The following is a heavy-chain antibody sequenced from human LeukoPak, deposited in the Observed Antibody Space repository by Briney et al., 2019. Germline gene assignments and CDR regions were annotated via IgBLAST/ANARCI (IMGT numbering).Heavy chain of an antibody. J-gene: IGHJ4*02. D-gene: IGHD1-1*01. V-gene: IGHV4-31*03. CDR3: ATWRTAKTGFDY. Sequence: SETLSLTCTVSGGSISSGGYFWSWIRQHPGKGLEWIGYMHNSESADYNPSLKSRVTISVDTSKNQFSLRLSSVTAADTAVYYCATWRTAKTGFDYWGQGTLVTVSS. CDR1: GGSISSGGYF. CDR2: MHNSESA.